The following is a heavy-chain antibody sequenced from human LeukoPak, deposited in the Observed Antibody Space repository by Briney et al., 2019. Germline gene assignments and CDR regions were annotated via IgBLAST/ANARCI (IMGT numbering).Heavy chain of an antibody. CDR1: GYSFAGYF. D-gene: IGHD1-26*01. Sequence: ASVKVSCKTSGYSFAGYFIHWVRQAPGQGLQWMGRINPNSGGTEYEQSFQGRVTMTRDTSISTAYVEVSTLISDDTAVYYCARDLSSTSNWEFDYWGQGTLVTASS. J-gene: IGHJ4*02. CDR2: INPNSGGT. CDR3: ARDLSSTSNWEFDY. V-gene: IGHV1-2*06.